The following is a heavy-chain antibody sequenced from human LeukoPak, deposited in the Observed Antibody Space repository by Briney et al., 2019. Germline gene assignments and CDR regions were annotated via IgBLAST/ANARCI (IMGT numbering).Heavy chain of an antibody. CDR2: ISAYNGNT. CDR3: ARVPPSIAAAGTNWLDP. Sequence: ASVRVSCKASGYTFTSYGISWVRQAPGQGLEWMGWISAYNGNTNYAQKLQGRVTMTTDTSTSTAYMELRSLRSDDTAVYYCARVPPSIAAAGTNWLDPWGQGTLVTVSS. D-gene: IGHD6-13*01. J-gene: IGHJ5*02. V-gene: IGHV1-18*01. CDR1: GYTFTSYG.